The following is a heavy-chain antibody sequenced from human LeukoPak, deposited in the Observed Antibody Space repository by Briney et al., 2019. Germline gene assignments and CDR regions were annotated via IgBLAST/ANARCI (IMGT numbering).Heavy chain of an antibody. CDR2: IYPGDSDT. J-gene: IGHJ4*02. D-gene: IGHD4-17*01. CDR1: GYSFTSYW. V-gene: IGHV5-51*01. Sequence: GESPKISCKGSGYSFTSYWIGWLRQMPGKGLEWMGIIYPGDSDTKYSPSFQGQVTISADKSISTAYLQWSSLKASDTAMYYCARQYRVLGDYPDYWGQGTLVTVSS. CDR3: ARQYRVLGDYPDY.